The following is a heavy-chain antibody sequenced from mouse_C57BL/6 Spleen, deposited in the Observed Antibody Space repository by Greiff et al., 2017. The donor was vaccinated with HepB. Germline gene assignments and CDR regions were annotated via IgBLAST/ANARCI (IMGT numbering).Heavy chain of an antibody. CDR1: GYTFTSYW. V-gene: IGHV1-64*01. CDR3: ARRGAQVGYYFDY. Sequence: QVQLQQPGAELVKPGASVKLSCKASGYTFTSYWMHWVKQRPGQGLEWIGMIHPNSGSTNYNEKFKSKATLTVDKSSSTAYMQLSSLTSEDSAVYYCARRGAQVGYYFDYWGQGTTLTVSS. D-gene: IGHD3-2*02. CDR2: IHPNSGST. J-gene: IGHJ2*01.